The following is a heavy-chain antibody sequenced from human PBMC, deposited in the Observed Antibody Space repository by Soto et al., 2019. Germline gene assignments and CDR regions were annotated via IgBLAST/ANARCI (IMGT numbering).Heavy chain of an antibody. V-gene: IGHV3-23*01. J-gene: IGHJ4*02. Sequence: GGSLRLSCAASGLTFSRYAMSWVRQAPGKGLEWVYAISYGGGTTYYAVSVKGRFTISRDNSKNTLYLQMNSLRAEDTAVFCCAKNPGYYYDSTGYHFDYWGQGTLVTVSS. CDR3: AKNPGYYYDSTGYHFDY. D-gene: IGHD3-22*01. CDR2: ISYGGGTT. CDR1: GLTFSRYA.